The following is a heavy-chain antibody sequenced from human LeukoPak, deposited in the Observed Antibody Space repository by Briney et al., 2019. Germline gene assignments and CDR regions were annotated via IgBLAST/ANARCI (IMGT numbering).Heavy chain of an antibody. Sequence: PSETLSLTCAVYGGSFSGYYWSWIRQPPGKGLEWIGEINHSGSTNYNPSLKSRVTISVDTSKNQFSLKLSSVTATDTAVYYCARFISWNDSGFDYWGQGTLVTVSS. V-gene: IGHV4-34*01. CDR2: INHSGST. J-gene: IGHJ4*02. CDR3: ARFISWNDSGFDY. CDR1: GGSFSGYY. D-gene: IGHD1-1*01.